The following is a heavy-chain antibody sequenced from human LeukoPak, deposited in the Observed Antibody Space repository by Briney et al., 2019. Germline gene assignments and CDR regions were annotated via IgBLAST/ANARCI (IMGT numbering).Heavy chain of an antibody. CDR2: INPNSGGT. CDR3: ATWSEDTAMVDFDY. CDR1: GYTFTGYY. D-gene: IGHD5-18*01. J-gene: IGHJ4*02. Sequence: ASVKVSCKASGYTFTGYYMHWVRQAPGQGLEWMGRINPNSGGTNYAQKFQGRVTMTRDTSISTAYMELSRLRSDDTAVYYCATWSEDTAMVDFDYWGQGTPVTVSS. V-gene: IGHV1-2*06.